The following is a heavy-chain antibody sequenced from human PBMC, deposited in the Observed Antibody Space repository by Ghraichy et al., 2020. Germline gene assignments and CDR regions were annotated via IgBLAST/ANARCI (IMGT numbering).Heavy chain of an antibody. CDR3: AACGNYGDYYGDYYYYYGMDV. J-gene: IGHJ6*02. D-gene: IGHD4-17*01. Sequence: GSLRLSCAASGFTVSSNYMSWVRQAPGKGLEWVSVIYSGGSTYYADSVKGRFTISRDNSKNTLYLQMNSLRAEDTAVYYCAACGNYGDYYGDYYYYYGMDVWGQGTTVTVSS. CDR1: GFTVSSNY. V-gene: IGHV3-66*01. CDR2: IYSGGST.